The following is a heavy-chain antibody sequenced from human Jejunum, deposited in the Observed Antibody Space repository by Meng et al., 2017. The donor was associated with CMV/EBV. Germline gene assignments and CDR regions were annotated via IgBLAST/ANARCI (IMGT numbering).Heavy chain of an antibody. CDR1: GFTFTGYS. CDR3: ARAIDYGDPNWFDT. J-gene: IGHJ5*02. D-gene: IGHD4-17*01. V-gene: IGHV3-21*01. Sequence: SGFTFTGYSITWVRQAPGKGLEWLSYISGSSTYIYHADSVKGRFTISRDNAKNSVYLQMNGLRAEDAAVYYCARAIDYGDPNWFDTWGQGTLVTVSS. CDR2: ISGSSTYI.